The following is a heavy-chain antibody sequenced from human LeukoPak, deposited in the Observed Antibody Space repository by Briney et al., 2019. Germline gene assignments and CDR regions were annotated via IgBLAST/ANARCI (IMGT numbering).Heavy chain of an antibody. CDR1: GFTFRSYE. D-gene: IGHD1-1*01. V-gene: IGHV4-34*01. Sequence: PGGSLRLSCVASGFTFRSYEMNWVRQAPGKGLEWIGEINHSGSTNYNPSLKSRVTISVDTSKNQFSLKLRSVTAADTAVYYCARPVPSRLGWFDPWGQGTLVTVSS. J-gene: IGHJ5*02. CDR2: INHSGST. CDR3: ARPVPSRLGWFDP.